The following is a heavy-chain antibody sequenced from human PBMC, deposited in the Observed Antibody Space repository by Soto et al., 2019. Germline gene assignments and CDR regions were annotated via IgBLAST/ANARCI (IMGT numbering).Heavy chain of an antibody. CDR2: INHSGST. CDR1: GGSFSGYY. V-gene: IGHV4-34*01. D-gene: IGHD3-9*01. Sequence: QVQLQQWGAGLLKPSETLSLTCAVYGGSFSGYYWSWIRQPPGKGLEWIGEINHSGSTNYNPSLKRRVTISVDTSKNQFSLKLSSVTAADTAVYYCARGPNYDILTTWGQGTLVTVSS. CDR3: ARGPNYDILTT. J-gene: IGHJ5*02.